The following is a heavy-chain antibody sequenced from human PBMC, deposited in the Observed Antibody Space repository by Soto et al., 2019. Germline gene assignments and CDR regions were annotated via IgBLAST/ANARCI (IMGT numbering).Heavy chain of an antibody. J-gene: IGHJ3*02. Sequence: PGGSLRLSCAASGFTFSSYSMNWVRQAPGKGLEWVSSISSSSIYIYYADSVKGRFTISRDNAKNSLYLQMNSLRAEDTAVYYCARGSLYYDNAFDIWGQGTMVTVSS. CDR2: ISSSSIYI. V-gene: IGHV3-21*01. CDR3: ARGSLYYDNAFDI. CDR1: GFTFSSYS. D-gene: IGHD3-9*01.